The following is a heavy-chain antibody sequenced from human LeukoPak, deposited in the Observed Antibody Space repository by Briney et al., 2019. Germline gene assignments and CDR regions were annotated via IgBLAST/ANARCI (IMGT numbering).Heavy chain of an antibody. CDR2: INHSGST. Sequence: SETLSLTCAVYGGSFSGYYWSWIRQPPGKGLEWIGEINHSGSTNYNPSLKSRVTISLDTSKNQFSLNLSSVTAADTAVYYCARKVYMDVWVKGTTVTVSS. CDR3: ARKVYMDV. CDR1: GGSFSGYY. J-gene: IGHJ6*03. V-gene: IGHV4-34*01.